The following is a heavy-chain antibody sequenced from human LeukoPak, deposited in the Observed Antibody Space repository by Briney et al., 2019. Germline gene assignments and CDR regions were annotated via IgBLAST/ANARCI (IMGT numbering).Heavy chain of an antibody. Sequence: GGSLRLSCAASGFTFSSYAMSWVRQAPGKGLEWVPAISGSGGSTYYADSVKGRFTISRDNSKNTLYLQMNSLRAEDTAVYYCAKVVVGATHPDAFDIWGQGTMVTVSS. CDR3: AKVVVGATHPDAFDI. CDR1: GFTFSSYA. D-gene: IGHD1-26*01. V-gene: IGHV3-23*01. J-gene: IGHJ3*02. CDR2: ISGSGGST.